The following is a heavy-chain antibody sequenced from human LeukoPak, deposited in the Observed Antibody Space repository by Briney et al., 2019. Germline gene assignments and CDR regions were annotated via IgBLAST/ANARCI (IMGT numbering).Heavy chain of an antibody. CDR1: GGTFSSYA. V-gene: IGHV1-69*13. J-gene: IGHJ6*04. D-gene: IGHD2-2*01. Sequence: SVKVSCKASGGTFSSYAISWVRQAPGQGLEWMGGIIPIFGTANYAQKFQGRVTITADESTSTAYMELSGLRSEDTAVYYCAREKGSTDYGMDVWGKGTTVTVSS. CDR3: AREKGSTDYGMDV. CDR2: IIPIFGTA.